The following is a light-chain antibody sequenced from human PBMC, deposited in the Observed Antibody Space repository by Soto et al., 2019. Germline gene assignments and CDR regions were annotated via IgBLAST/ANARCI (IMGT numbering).Light chain of an antibody. CDR3: QQYRDFPQT. CDR2: GAS. CDR1: QSVRNNY. V-gene: IGKV3-20*01. J-gene: IGKJ1*01. Sequence: EIVLTQSPGTLSLSPGDRATLSSRASQSVRNNYLAWYQQKRGQSPRLLIYGASTRATGIPDRFSGGGSGTEFTLTISGLEPEDFALYDCQQYRDFPQTFGQGTKVDIK.